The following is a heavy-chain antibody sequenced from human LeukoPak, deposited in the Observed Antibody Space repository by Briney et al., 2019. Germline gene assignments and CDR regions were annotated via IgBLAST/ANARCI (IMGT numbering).Heavy chain of an antibody. CDR2: IFYSGST. J-gene: IGHJ5*02. CDR3: ARDQPAPYDFWSASNWFDP. D-gene: IGHD3-3*01. CDR1: GGSFSSSDYY. V-gene: IGHV4-30-4*01. Sequence: SETLSLTCTVSGGSFSSSDYYWSWIRQPPGKGLEWIGYIFYSGSTYYNTSLKSRVSISFDTSKNQFSLRLSSVTAADTAVYYCARDQPAPYDFWSASNWFDPWGQGTLVTVSS.